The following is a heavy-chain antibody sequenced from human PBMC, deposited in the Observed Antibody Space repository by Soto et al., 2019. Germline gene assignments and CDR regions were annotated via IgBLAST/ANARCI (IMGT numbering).Heavy chain of an antibody. V-gene: IGHV3-64D*08. D-gene: IGHD6-6*01. Sequence: GGSLRLSCSASGFTFSSYAMHWVRQAPGKGLEYVSAISSNGGSTYYADSVKGRFTISRDNSKTTLYLQMSSLGAEDTAVYYCVKDQGLSYSSSPVYYYGMDVWGQGTTVTVSS. CDR1: GFTFSSYA. CDR3: VKDQGLSYSSSPVYYYGMDV. J-gene: IGHJ6*02. CDR2: ISSNGGST.